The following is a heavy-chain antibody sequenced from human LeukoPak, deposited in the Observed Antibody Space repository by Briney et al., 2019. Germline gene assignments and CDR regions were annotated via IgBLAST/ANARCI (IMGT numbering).Heavy chain of an antibody. D-gene: IGHD3-22*01. J-gene: IGHJ6*02. Sequence: PGGSLRLSCAASGFTFSSYSMNWVRQAPGKGLEWVSSISSSSSYIYYADSVKGRFTISRDNAKNSLYLQMYSLRAEDTAVYYCARSPHDSSGYGASNVWGQGTTVTVSS. CDR3: ARSPHDSSGYGASNV. V-gene: IGHV3-21*01. CDR1: GFTFSSYS. CDR2: ISSSSSYI.